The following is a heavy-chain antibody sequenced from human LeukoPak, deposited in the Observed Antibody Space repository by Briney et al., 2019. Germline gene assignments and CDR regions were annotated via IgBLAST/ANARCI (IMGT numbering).Heavy chain of an antibody. D-gene: IGHD1-26*01. V-gene: IGHV4-59*08. CDR2: IYDSGSI. CDR3: ARHRSRGWFDP. J-gene: IGHJ5*02. Sequence: SETLSLTCTVSGGSISSYYWSWIRQSPGKGLEWIGYIYDSGSINYSPSLKSRVTISVDTSKNQFSLKLSSVTAADTAVYYCARHRSRGWFDPWGQGTLVTVSS. CDR1: GGSISSYY.